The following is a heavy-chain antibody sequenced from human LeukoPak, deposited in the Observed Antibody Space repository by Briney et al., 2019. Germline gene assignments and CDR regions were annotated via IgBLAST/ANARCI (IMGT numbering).Heavy chain of an antibody. D-gene: IGHD2-2*01. Sequence: GGSLRLSCAASGFTSGFTFDDYGMNWVRQVPGKGLEWVSAISGSGGSTYYADSEKGRFTISRDNSKNTLYLQMNSLRAEDTAVYYCAKGAYCSSTSCYLTMVTPIRYYDYAWGSPRPPYYFDYWGQGTLVTVSS. CDR1: GFTSGFTFDDYG. CDR2: ISGSGGST. J-gene: IGHJ4*02. V-gene: IGHV3-23*01. CDR3: AKGAYCSSTSCYLTMVTPIRYYDYAWGSPRPPYYFDY.